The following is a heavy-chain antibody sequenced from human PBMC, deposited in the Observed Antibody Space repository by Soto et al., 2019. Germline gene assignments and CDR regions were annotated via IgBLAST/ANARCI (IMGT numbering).Heavy chain of an antibody. CDR2: IFDTGNT. V-gene: IGHV4-30-2*01. CDR3: ACLNGYNRYFDH. J-gene: IGHJ2*01. D-gene: IGHD5-12*01. CDR1: GGALSVGGCS. Sequence: QLLLVESGSGLVRPSEALSLSCNVSGGALSVGGCSWAWIRLPVGKGLEWIGYIFDTGNTYFSASLKSRLSMSVDTSRNQFSMRLASVTAADTAMYYCACLNGYNRYFDHWGRGTLVTVSS.